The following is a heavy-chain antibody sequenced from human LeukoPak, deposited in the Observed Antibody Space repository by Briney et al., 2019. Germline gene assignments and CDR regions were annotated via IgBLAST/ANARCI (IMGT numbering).Heavy chain of an antibody. V-gene: IGHV4-61*02. D-gene: IGHD4-17*01. CDR2: IYHSGST. J-gene: IGHJ4*02. CDR3: ARKGDYDGYAFDY. CDR1: GGSISSGSHY. Sequence: SETLSLTCTVSGGSISSGSHYWSWIRQPAGKGLEWIGRIYHSGSTYYNPSLKSRVTISVDTSKNQFSLKLSSVTAADTAVYYCARKGDYDGYAFDYWGQGTLVTVSS.